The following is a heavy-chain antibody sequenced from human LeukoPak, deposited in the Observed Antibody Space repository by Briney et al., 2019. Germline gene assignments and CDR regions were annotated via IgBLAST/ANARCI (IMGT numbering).Heavy chain of an antibody. V-gene: IGHV1-18*01. D-gene: IGHD5-24*01. CDR3: ARDFRSLSGPRWLHF. CDR2: ISAYNGNT. Sequence: GASVKVSCKASGYPFTSYGISWVRQAPGQGLEWMGCISAYNGNTNYTQNLQGRITMTTDTSTSTAYMELRSLRSDDTAVYYCARDFRSLSGPRWLHFGGQGTLVTVSS. J-gene: IGHJ4*02. CDR1: GYPFTSYG.